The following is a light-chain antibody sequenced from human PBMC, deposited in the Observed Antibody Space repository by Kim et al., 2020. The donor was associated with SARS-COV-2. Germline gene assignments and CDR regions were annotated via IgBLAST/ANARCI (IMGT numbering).Light chain of an antibody. CDR1: RSDVGGYNY. CDR2: EVS. CDR3: SSYSRSGSGRWV. J-gene: IGLJ3*02. Sequence: QSALTQPASVSGSPGQSITISCTGTRSDVGGYNYVSWYQQHPGKAPKLMISEVSNRPSGVSNRFSGSKSGKTASLTISGLQAEDEAVYYCSSYSRSGSGRWVFGGGTQLTVL. V-gene: IGLV2-14*01.